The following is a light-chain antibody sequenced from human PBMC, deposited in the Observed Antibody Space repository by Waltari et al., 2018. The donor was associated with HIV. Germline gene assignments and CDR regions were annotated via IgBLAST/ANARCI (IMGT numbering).Light chain of an antibody. J-gene: IGLJ3*02. CDR1: NIRRTS. CDR2: DDR. CDR3: QVWDSSSVHWV. Sequence: SYVLTQPPSVSVAPGPTARIPCGGDNIRRTSVHWYQQKSGQAPVVVVYDDRDRPSGIPERFSGSNSGNTATLTISGVEVGDEADYYCQVWDSSSVHWVFGGGTKLTV. V-gene: IGLV3-21*02.